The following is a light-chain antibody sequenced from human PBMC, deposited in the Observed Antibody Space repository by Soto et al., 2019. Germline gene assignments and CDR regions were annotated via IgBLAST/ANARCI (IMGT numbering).Light chain of an antibody. CDR3: PQRSTWPLLT. Sequence: VLIQSPATLSLSPGERATLSCRASQTVSRYLAWFQQKPGQPPRLLIYDASNRTTGIPARFSGSGSGTDYTLTISSLEPEDFAVYYCPQRSTWPLLTFGGGTNVEL. V-gene: IGKV3-11*01. CDR2: DAS. CDR1: QTVSRY. J-gene: IGKJ4*01.